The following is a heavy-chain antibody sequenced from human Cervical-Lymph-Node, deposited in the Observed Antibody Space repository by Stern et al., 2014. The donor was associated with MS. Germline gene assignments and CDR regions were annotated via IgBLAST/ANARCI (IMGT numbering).Heavy chain of an antibody. CDR3: ARNDYGDYPSPYY. CDR2: IYYSGST. D-gene: IGHD4-17*01. J-gene: IGHJ4*02. Sequence: QVQLQESGPGLVKPSETLSLTCTVSGGSISSSSYYWGWIRQPPGKGLEWIGRIYYSGSTYYNPSLKSRVSISGDTTKHQFSQKLSSVTAADTAVYYCARNDYGDYPSPYYWGQGTLVTVSS. CDR1: GGSISSSSYY. V-gene: IGHV4-39*01.